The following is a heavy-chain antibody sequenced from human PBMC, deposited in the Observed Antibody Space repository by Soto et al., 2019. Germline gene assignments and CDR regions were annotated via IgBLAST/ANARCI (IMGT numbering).Heavy chain of an antibody. CDR1: GFTFSNYA. CDR2: ISGSGGRS. D-gene: IGHD3-16*01. Sequence: GGSLRLSCAASGFTFSNYAMTWVRQGPGKGLEWVSGISGSGGRSYYADSVKGRFTISRDNSKSTLYLQMNSLRAEDTAVYYCAKAYFVWSSEQPYYFDYWGQGTLVTAPQ. CDR3: AKAYFVWSSEQPYYFDY. J-gene: IGHJ4*02. V-gene: IGHV3-23*01.